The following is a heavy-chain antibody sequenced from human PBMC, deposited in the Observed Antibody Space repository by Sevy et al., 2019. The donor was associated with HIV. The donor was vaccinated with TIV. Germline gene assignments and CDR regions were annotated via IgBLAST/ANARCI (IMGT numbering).Heavy chain of an antibody. CDR3: GKEGGGEGGDH. Sequence: GGSLRLSCAASGFSFSSYGMHWVRQAPGKGLEWMSYIEYDGSNKDYGDSVKGRFTISRDNSKNTLYLQMNSLRVEDTAVFYCGKEGGGEGGDHWGQGTLVNVSS. CDR2: IEYDGSNK. V-gene: IGHV3-30*02. CDR1: GFSFSSYG. D-gene: IGHD2-21*01. J-gene: IGHJ4*02.